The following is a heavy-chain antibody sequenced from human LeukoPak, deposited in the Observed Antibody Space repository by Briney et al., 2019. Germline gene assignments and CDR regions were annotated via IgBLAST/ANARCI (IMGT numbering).Heavy chain of an antibody. V-gene: IGHV3-15*01. J-gene: IGHJ4*02. CDR2: IKSKTDGGTT. CDR3: TRSTLVVTAMGY. Sequence: GGSLKLSCAASGFTFINAWMSWVRQAPGKGLEWVGRIKSKTDGGTTDYAAPVKGRFTISRDDSKNTQYLQMNSLKTEDTAVYYCTRSTLVVTAMGYWGQGTLVTVSS. D-gene: IGHD2-21*02. CDR1: GFTFINAW.